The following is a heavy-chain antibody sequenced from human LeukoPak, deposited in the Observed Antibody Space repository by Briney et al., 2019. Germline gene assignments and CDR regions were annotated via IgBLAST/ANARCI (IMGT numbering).Heavy chain of an antibody. D-gene: IGHD1-26*01. CDR3: ARQTGATTTGGYYFDH. V-gene: IGHV3-74*01. CDR1: GFTFSSYW. J-gene: IGHJ4*02. Sequence: GGSLRLSCAASGFTFSSYWMYWVRQAPGKGLVWVSRINTDGSSTNYADSVKGRFSISRDNAKNTLDLQMNSLRADDTAVYYCARQTGATTTGGYYFDHWGQGTLVTVSS. CDR2: INTDGSST.